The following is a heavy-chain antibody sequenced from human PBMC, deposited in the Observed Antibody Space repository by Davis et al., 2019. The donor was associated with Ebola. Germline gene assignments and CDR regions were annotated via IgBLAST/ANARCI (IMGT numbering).Heavy chain of an antibody. CDR3: TKGGSGHFDY. Sequence: GGSLRLSCAASGFTFSNYWMSWVRQAPGKGLQWVSIISGDGDTTYYANSVKGRFTISRDNSNNMAYLQMNSLGAEDTAVYYCTKGGSGHFDYWGQGTLVTVSS. D-gene: IGHD3-10*01. CDR1: GFTFSNYW. J-gene: IGHJ4*02. V-gene: IGHV3-23*01. CDR2: ISGDGDTT.